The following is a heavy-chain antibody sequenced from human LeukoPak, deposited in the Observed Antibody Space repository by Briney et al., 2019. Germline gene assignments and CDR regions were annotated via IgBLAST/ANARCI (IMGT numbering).Heavy chain of an antibody. V-gene: IGHV1-69*05. CDR2: IIPIFGTA. D-gene: IGHD3-10*01. CDR1: GSTFSSYA. Sequence: ASVKVSCKASGSTFSSYAISWVRQAPGQGLEWMGGIIPIFGTANYAQKFQGRVTITTDESTSTAYMELSSLRSEDTAVYYCARGTMGDAFDIWGQGTMVTVSS. J-gene: IGHJ3*02. CDR3: ARGTMGDAFDI.